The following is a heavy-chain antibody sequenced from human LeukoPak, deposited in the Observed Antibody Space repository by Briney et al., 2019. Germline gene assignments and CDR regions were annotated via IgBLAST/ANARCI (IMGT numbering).Heavy chain of an antibody. Sequence: PGGSLRLSCAASGFTFSSYSMNWVRQAPGKGLEWVSSISSSSSYIYCADSVEGRFTISRDNAKNSLYLQMNSLRAEDTAVYYCARDFYQLLQRPYYFDYWGQGTLVTVSS. CDR2: ISSSSSYI. V-gene: IGHV3-21*01. J-gene: IGHJ4*02. CDR1: GFTFSSYS. CDR3: ARDFYQLLQRPYYFDY. D-gene: IGHD2-2*01.